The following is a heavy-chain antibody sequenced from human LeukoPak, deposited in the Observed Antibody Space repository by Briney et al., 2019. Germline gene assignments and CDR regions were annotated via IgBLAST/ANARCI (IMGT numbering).Heavy chain of an antibody. J-gene: IGHJ4*02. V-gene: IGHV1-69*04. CDR1: GGTFSSYT. CDR2: IIPILGIA. CDR3: ARDQDYYDSSGYPYYFDY. D-gene: IGHD3-22*01. Sequence: SVKVSCKASGGTFSSYTISWVRQAPGQGLEWMGRIIPILGIANYAQKFQGRVTITADKSTSTAYMELSSLRSEDTAVCYCARDQDYYDSSGYPYYFDYWGQGTLVTVSS.